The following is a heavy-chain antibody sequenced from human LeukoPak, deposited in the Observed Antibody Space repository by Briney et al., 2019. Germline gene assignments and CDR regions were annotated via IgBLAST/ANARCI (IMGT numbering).Heavy chain of an antibody. CDR2: INPNSGGT. J-gene: IGHJ4*02. D-gene: IGHD1-26*01. CDR3: ARDRWELLRDFDY. Sequence: ASVKVSCKASGYTFTGYYMHWVRQAPGQGLEWMGWINPNSGGTNYAQKFQGGVTMTRDTSISTAYMELSRLRSDDTTVYYCARDRWELLRDFDYWGQGTLVTVSS. V-gene: IGHV1-2*02. CDR1: GYTFTGYY.